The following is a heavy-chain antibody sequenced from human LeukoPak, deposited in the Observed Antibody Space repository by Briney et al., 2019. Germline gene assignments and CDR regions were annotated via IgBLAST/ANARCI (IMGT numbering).Heavy chain of an antibody. J-gene: IGHJ5*02. CDR2: IYYSGNT. V-gene: IGHV4-59*01. CDR1: GGSISGYY. Sequence: PSETLSLTCTVSGGSISGYYWNWIRQPPGKGLEWIGYIYYSGNTKYNPSLESRVTISVDTSKNQFSLKLRSVTAADTAVYYCARGMPQGWVHWFDPWGQGTLVTVSS. CDR3: ARGMPQGWVHWFDP. D-gene: IGHD1-26*01.